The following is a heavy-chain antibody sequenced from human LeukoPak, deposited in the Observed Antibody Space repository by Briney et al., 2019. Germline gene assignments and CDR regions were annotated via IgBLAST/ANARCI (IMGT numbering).Heavy chain of an antibody. CDR1: GYTFTGYY. D-gene: IGHD2-15*01. CDR2: INPNSGGT. Sequence: GASVKVSCKASGYTFTGYYMHWVRQAPGQGLEWMGWINPNSGGTNYAQKFQGRVTMTRDTSISTAYMELSRLRSDDTAVYYCARRIVVAEGYFQHWGQGTLVTVSS. CDR3: ARRIVVAEGYFQH. V-gene: IGHV1-2*02. J-gene: IGHJ1*01.